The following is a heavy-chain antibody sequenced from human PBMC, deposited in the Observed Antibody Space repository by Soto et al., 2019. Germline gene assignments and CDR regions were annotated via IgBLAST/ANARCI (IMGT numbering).Heavy chain of an antibody. J-gene: IGHJ6*02. CDR3: AKGLVAVVYGMDV. Sequence: GGSLRLSCAVSGFTFSSYAMSWVRQAPGKGLEWVSAISGSGSATYYADSVKGRFTISRDNSKNTLYLQMNSLRAEDTAVYYCAKGLVAVVYGMDVWGQGTTVTVSS. CDR1: GFTFSSYA. CDR2: ISGSGSAT. V-gene: IGHV3-23*01. D-gene: IGHD6-19*01.